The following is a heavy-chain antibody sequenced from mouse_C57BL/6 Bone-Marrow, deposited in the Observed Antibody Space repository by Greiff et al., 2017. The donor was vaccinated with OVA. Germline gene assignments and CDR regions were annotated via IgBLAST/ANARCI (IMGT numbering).Heavy chain of an antibody. D-gene: IGHD2-1*01. V-gene: IGHV7-1*01. CDR1: GFTFSDFY. J-gene: IGHJ2*01. CDR3: ARDGGNGFRGTYFDY. CDR2: SRNKANDYTT. Sequence: EVKLMESGGGLVQSGRSLRLSCATSGFTFSDFYMEWVRQAPGKGLEWIAASRNKANDYTTEYSASVKGRFIVSRDTSQSILYLQMNALRAEDTAIYYCARDGGNGFRGTYFDYWGQGTTLTVSS.